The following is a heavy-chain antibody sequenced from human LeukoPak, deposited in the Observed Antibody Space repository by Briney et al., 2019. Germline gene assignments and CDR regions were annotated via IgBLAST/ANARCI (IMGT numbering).Heavy chain of an antibody. CDR1: GFTFSSYS. D-gene: IGHD1-20*01. Sequence: KPGGSLRLSCAASGFTFSSYSMNWVRQAPGKGLEWVSSISSSSSYIYYADSVKGRFTISRDNAKNSLYLQMNSLRAEDTAVYYCARGSYNWNPQYIDYWGQGTLVTVSS. J-gene: IGHJ4*02. V-gene: IGHV3-21*01. CDR3: ARGSYNWNPQYIDY. CDR2: ISSSSSYI.